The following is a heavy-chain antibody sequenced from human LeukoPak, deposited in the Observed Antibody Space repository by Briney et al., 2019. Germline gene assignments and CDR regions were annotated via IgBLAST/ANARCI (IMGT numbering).Heavy chain of an antibody. CDR1: GGSISSGGYS. J-gene: IGHJ4*02. D-gene: IGHD6-13*01. V-gene: IGHV4-30-2*01. CDR2: IYHSGST. CDR3: ARDRSSSLSFDY. Sequence: SQTLSLTCAVSGGSISSGGYSWSWIRQPPGKGLEWIGYIYHSGSTYYNPSLKSRVTISVDRSKNQFSLQLNSVTPEDTAVYYCARDRSSSLSFDYWGQGTLVTVSS.